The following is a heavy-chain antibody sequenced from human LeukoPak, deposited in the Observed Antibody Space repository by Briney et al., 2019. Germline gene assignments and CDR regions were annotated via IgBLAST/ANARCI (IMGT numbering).Heavy chain of an antibody. CDR3: AKSDSGSHGG. CDR2: ISGSGGST. D-gene: IGHD1-26*01. V-gene: IGHV3-23*01. CDR1: GFTFSNAW. J-gene: IGHJ3*01. Sequence: PGGSLRLSCAASGFTFSNAWMSWVRQAPGKGLEWVSAISGSGGSTYYADSVKGRFTISRDNSKNTLYLQMNSLRAEDTAVYYCAKSDSGSHGGWGQGTMVTVSS.